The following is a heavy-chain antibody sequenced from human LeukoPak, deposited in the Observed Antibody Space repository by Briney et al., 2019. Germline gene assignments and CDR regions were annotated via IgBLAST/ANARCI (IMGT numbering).Heavy chain of an antibody. J-gene: IGHJ3*02. D-gene: IGHD1-14*01. CDR1: GFTFSSYS. V-gene: IGHV3-21*01. CDR3: ASIHSNREDYAFDI. CDR2: ISSSSSYI. Sequence: PGGSLRLSCAASGFTFSSYSMNWVRQAPGKGLEWVSSISSSSSYIYYADSVKGRFTISRDNAKNSLYLQMNSLRAEDTAVYYCASIHSNREDYAFDIWGQGTMVTVSS.